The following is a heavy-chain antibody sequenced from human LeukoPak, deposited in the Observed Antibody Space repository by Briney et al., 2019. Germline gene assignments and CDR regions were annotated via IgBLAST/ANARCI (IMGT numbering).Heavy chain of an antibody. V-gene: IGHV3-48*03. Sequence: GGSLRLSCAASGFTFSNYEMNWVRQAPGKGLEWIAYISSSVDTIYYTDSVKGRFTISRDNANNSLYLQMDSLRAEDTAVYYCTRRRDYGDSWGQGTLVTVSS. CDR1: GFTFSNYE. J-gene: IGHJ4*02. CDR2: ISSSVDTI. CDR3: TRRRDYGDS.